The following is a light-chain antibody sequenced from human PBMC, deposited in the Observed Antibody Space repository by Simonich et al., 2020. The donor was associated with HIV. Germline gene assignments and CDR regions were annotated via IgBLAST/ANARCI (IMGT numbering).Light chain of an antibody. CDR1: QGVLNSSNNKNY. Sequence: DFVMTQSPDSLAVSLGERATINCKSSQGVLNSSNNKNYLAWYQQKPGQHPKLLIYWASTRESGVPDRFRGSGSGTDFTLTISSLQAEDVAIYYCQQYYTTPWTFGQGTKVEI. CDR3: QQYYTTPWT. V-gene: IGKV4-1*01. J-gene: IGKJ1*01. CDR2: WAS.